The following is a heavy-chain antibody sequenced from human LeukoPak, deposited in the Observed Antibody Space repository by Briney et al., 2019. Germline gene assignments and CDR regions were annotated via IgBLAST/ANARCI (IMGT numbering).Heavy chain of an antibody. CDR1: GFTFSSYW. J-gene: IGHJ4*02. V-gene: IGHV3-7*01. D-gene: IGHD1-26*01. CDR2: IKQDGSEK. CDR3: ARDLRAEVGATEIDY. Sequence: GGSLRLSCAASGFTFSSYWMSWVRQAPGKGLEWVANIKQDGSEKYYVDSVKGRFTISRDNAKNSLYLQMNSLRAEDTAVYYCARDLRAEVGATEIDYWGQGTLVTVSS.